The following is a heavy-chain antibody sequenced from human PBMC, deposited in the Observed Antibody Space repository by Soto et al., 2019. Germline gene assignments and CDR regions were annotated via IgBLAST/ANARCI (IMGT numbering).Heavy chain of an antibody. CDR2: ISSGGGNI. V-gene: IGHV3-48*03. D-gene: IGHD5-12*01. J-gene: IGHJ4*02. Sequence: EVQLVESGGVLVQPGESLRLSCAASGFPVSSYEMNWVRQAPGKGLEWVAYISSGGGNIYYAESVKGRFTISRDNAKNSVDLQMNSLRAEDTAVYYCARDRWLRYSVYDWHFDYWGQGTLVTVSS. CDR1: GFPVSSYE. CDR3: ARDRWLRYSVYDWHFDY.